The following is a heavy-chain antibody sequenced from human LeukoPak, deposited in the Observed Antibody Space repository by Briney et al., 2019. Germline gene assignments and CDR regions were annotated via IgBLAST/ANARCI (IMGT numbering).Heavy chain of an antibody. Sequence: SETLSLTCAVYGGSFSGYYWSWIRQPPGKGLEWIGEINHSGSNNYNPSLKSRVTISVDTSKNQFSLKLSSVTAADTAVYYCARGRIAVAGRGAYYYYGMDVWGQGTTVTVSS. V-gene: IGHV4-34*01. CDR2: INHSGSN. CDR1: GGSFSGYY. CDR3: ARGRIAVAGRGAYYYYGMDV. J-gene: IGHJ6*02. D-gene: IGHD6-19*01.